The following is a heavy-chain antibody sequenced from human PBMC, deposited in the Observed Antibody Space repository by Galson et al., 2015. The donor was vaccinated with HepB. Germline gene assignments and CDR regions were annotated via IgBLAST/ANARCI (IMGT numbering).Heavy chain of an antibody. J-gene: IGHJ6*03. CDR3: AGSPLRFLDWLPYYDYYYMDV. CDR1: GYTFTDYV. CDR2: MNTNTGKP. V-gene: IGHV7-4-1*02. Sequence: SVKVSCKASGYTFTDYVVNWVRQAPGQGLEWMGWMNTNTGKPTYAPGFAGRFVFSLDTSVTTAYLQISSLETDDTAVYYCAGSPLRFLDWLPYYDYYYMDVWGDGTTVTGSS. D-gene: IGHD3-3*01.